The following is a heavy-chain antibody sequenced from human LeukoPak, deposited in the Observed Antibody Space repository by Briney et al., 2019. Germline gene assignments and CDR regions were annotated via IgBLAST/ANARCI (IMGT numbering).Heavy chain of an antibody. CDR3: ARAPWAYGNYVHAFDI. J-gene: IGHJ3*02. CDR2: IYYSGRI. CDR1: GGSISGSYY. Sequence: SETLSLTCTVSGGSISGSYYWGWIRQPPGKGLEWIGSIYYSGRIHYNASLKSRVTISVDTSKNHFSLKLTSVTAADTAVYYCARAPWAYGNYVHAFDIWGHGTMVTVSS. V-gene: IGHV4-39*07. D-gene: IGHD4-11*01.